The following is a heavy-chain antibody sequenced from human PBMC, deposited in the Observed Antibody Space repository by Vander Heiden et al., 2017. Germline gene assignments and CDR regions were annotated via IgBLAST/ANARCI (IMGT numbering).Heavy chain of an antibody. CDR3: ARKAHSSSSSYYYYYGMDV. J-gene: IGHJ6*02. V-gene: IGHV1-69*04. CDR2: IIPILGIS. Sequence: QVQLVQSGAEVKKPGSSVKVSCKASGGTLSSYAISWVRQAPGQGLEWMGRIIPILGISNYAQKFQGRVTITADKSTSTAYMELSSLRSEDTAVYYCARKAHSSSSSYYYYYGMDVWGQGTTVTVSS. D-gene: IGHD6-6*01. CDR1: GGTLSSYA.